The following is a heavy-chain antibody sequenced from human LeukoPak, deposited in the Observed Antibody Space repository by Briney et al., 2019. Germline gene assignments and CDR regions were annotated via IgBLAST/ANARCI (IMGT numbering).Heavy chain of an antibody. CDR3: AVDFWSGYYSLGMDV. J-gene: IGHJ6*02. D-gene: IGHD3-3*01. CDR1: GYAFTSYG. V-gene: IGHV1-69*04. Sequence: SVKVSCKASGYAFTSYGISWVRQAPGQGLEWMGRIIPILGIANYAQKFQGRVTITADKSTSTAYMELSSLRSEDTAAYYCAVDFWSGYYSLGMDVWGQGTTVTVSS. CDR2: IIPILGIA.